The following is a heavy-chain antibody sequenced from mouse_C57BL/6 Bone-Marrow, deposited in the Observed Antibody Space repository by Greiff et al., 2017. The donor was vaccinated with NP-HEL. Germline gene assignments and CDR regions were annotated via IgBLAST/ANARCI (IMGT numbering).Heavy chain of an antibody. CDR1: GYTFTSYW. Sequence: EVQLQQSGTVLARPGASVKMSCKTSGYTFTSYWMHWVKQRPGPGLEWIGAIYPGNSDTSYNQKFKGKAKLTAVTSASTAYMELSSLTNEDSAVYYCTSYYGNYWYFDVWGTGTTVTVSS. CDR2: IYPGNSDT. V-gene: IGHV1-5*01. D-gene: IGHD2-1*01. CDR3: TSYYGNYWYFDV. J-gene: IGHJ1*03.